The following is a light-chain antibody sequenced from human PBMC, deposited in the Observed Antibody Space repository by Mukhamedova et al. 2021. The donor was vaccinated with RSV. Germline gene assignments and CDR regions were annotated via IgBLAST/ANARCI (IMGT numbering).Light chain of an antibody. CDR2: WAS. J-gene: IGKJ4*01. V-gene: IGKV4-1*01. Sequence: INCKSSQSVLYSSNNKNYLAWYQQKPGQPPKLLIYWASTRESGVPDRFSGSGSGTDFTLTISSLQAEDVAVYYCQQYYSTPLTFG. CDR1: QSVLYSSNNKNY. CDR3: QQYYSTPLT.